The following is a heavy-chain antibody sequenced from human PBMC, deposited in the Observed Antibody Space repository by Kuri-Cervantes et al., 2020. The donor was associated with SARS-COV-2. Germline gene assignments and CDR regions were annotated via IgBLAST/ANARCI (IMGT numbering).Heavy chain of an antibody. D-gene: IGHD4-11*01. J-gene: IGHJ4*02. CDR2: ISSSSSYI. CDR3: ARDMGDVDYSNPPRVFDY. Sequence: GESLKISWAASGFTFSSYSMNWVRQAPGKGLEWVSSISSSSSYIYYADSVKGRFTISRDNAKNSLYLQMNSLRAEDTAVYYCARDMGDVDYSNPPRVFDYWGQGTLVTVSS. V-gene: IGHV3-21*01. CDR1: GFTFSSYS.